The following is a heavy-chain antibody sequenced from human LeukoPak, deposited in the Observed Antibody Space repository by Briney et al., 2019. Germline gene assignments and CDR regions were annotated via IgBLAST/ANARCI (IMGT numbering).Heavy chain of an antibody. Sequence: SVKVSCKASGGTFSSYAISWVRQAPGQGLEWMGGIIPIFGTANYAQKFQGRVTITADESTSTAYMELSSLRSEDTAVYYCAREYPSLHGVDDWGQGTLVTVSS. CDR3: AREYPSLHGVDD. CDR1: GGTFSSYA. CDR2: IIPIFGTA. V-gene: IGHV1-69*13. J-gene: IGHJ4*02. D-gene: IGHD3-10*01.